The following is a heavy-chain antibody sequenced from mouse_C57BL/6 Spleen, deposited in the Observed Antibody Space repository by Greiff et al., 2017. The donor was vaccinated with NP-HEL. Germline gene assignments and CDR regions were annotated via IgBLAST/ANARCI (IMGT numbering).Heavy chain of an antibody. J-gene: IGHJ4*01. CDR1: GYSITSGYY. CDR3: ARAWLLRLYAMDY. D-gene: IGHD2-3*01. V-gene: IGHV3-6*01. Sequence: ESGPGLVKPSQSLSLTCSVTGYSITSGYYWNWIRQFPGNKLEWMGYISYDGSNNYNPSLKNRISITRDTSKNQFFLKLNSVTTEDTATYYCARAWLLRLYAMDYWGQGTSVTVSS. CDR2: ISYDGSN.